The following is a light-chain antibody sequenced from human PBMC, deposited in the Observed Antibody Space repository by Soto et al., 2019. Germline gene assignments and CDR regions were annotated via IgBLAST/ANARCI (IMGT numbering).Light chain of an antibody. J-gene: IGKJ1*01. V-gene: IGKV1-5*03. CDR2: KAS. Sequence: DIQMTQSPSTLSASVGDRVTITCRASQSISSRLAWYQQKPGKAPKLLIYKASTLESGVPSRFSGSGSGTAFTLTISSLQPDDFATYYCQQYNLYYRTFGQGTKVEIK. CDR3: QQYNLYYRT. CDR1: QSISSR.